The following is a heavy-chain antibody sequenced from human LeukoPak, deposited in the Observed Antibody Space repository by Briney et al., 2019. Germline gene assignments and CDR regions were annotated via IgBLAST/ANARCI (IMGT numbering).Heavy chain of an antibody. Sequence: GASVKVSCRSSGYTFTTYGITWVRQAPGQGLEWMGWISTYNGNTNYAQKLQGRVTMTTDTSTSTAYMELRSLRSDDTAMYYCARESHYYDSSGFLYYYGMDVWGQGTTVTVSS. CDR1: GYTFTTYG. CDR3: ARESHYYDSSGFLYYYGMDV. D-gene: IGHD3-22*01. V-gene: IGHV1-18*01. CDR2: ISTYNGNT. J-gene: IGHJ6*02.